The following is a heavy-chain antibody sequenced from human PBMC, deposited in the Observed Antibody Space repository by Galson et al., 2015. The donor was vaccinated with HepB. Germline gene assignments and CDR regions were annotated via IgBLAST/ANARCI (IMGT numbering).Heavy chain of an antibody. J-gene: IGHJ4*02. D-gene: IGHD2-2*01. Sequence: LRLSCAASGFTFSSYGMHWVRQAPGKGLEWVAVIWYDGSNKYYVDSVKGRFTISRDNSKNTLYLQLNSLRAEDTAVYYCARDRYCTNTSCSPLEYWGQGTLVTVSS. CDR1: GFTFSSYG. CDR2: IWYDGSNK. V-gene: IGHV3-33*01. CDR3: ARDRYCTNTSCSPLEY.